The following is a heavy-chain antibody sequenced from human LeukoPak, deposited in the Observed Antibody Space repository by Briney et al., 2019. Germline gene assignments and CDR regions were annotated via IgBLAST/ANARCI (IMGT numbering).Heavy chain of an antibody. CDR3: ARADGDPDSSGYYYFDY. Sequence: TPSETLSLTCAVSGGSISSGGYSWSWIRQPPGKGLEWIGYIYHSGSTYYNPSLKSRVTISVDRSKNQFSLKLSSVTAADTAVYYCARADGDPDSSGYYYFDYWGQGTLVTVSS. J-gene: IGHJ4*02. CDR2: IYHSGST. D-gene: IGHD3-22*01. CDR1: GGSISSGGYS. V-gene: IGHV4-30-2*01.